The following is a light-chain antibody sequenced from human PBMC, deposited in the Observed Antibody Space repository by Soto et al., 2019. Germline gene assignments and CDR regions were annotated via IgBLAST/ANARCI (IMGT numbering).Light chain of an antibody. CDR3: ISYTSDDVRYV. V-gene: IGLV2-14*01. J-gene: IGLJ1*01. CDR1: NSDVGIYDF. Sequence: QSALTQPASVSGTPGQSITISCTGSNSDVGIYDFVSWYQHHPGRAPKLIVSEVSHRPSGVSNRFSGSKSGNTASLTISGLQSEDEADYHCISYTSDDVRYVFGTGTKVTVL. CDR2: EVS.